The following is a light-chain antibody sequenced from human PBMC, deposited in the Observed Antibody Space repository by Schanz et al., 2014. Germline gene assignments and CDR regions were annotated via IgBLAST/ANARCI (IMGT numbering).Light chain of an antibody. J-gene: IGLJ1*01. V-gene: IGLV2-8*01. CDR2: EVT. Sequence: QSALTQPPSVSGSPGQSVTISCTGTSSDVGSYDRVSWYQQPPDTAPKLMIYEVTKRPSGVPDRFSGSKSGNTASLTVSGLQAEDEADYYCFSYAGSGLYVFGTGTKLTVL. CDR3: FSYAGSGLYV. CDR1: SSDVGSYDR.